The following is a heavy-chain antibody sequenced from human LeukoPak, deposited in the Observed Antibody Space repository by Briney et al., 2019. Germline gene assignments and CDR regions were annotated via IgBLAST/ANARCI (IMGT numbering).Heavy chain of an antibody. J-gene: IGHJ6*02. CDR3: ASSLPAYDILTGYYYYHGMDV. CDR1: GGSFSGYY. D-gene: IGHD3-9*01. CDR2: INHSGST. Sequence: SETLSLTCAVYGGSFSGYYWSWIRQPPGKGLEWIGEINHSGSTNYNPSLKSRVTISVDTSKNQFSLKLSSVTAADTAVYYCASSLPAYDILTGYYYYHGMDVWGQGTTVTVSS. V-gene: IGHV4-34*01.